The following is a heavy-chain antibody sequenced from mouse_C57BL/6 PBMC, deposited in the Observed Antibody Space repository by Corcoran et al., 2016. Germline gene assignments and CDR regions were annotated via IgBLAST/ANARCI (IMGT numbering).Heavy chain of an antibody. CDR1: GYTFTTYG. D-gene: IGHD1-1*01. Sequence: QIQLVQSGPELKKPGETVKISCKASGYTFTTYGMSWVKQAPGKGLKWMGWINTYSGVPTYADDFKGRFAFSLETSASTAYLQINNLKNEDTATYFCARDGTVVATYWYFDVWGTGTTVTVSS. J-gene: IGHJ1*03. CDR2: INTYSGVP. CDR3: ARDGTVVATYWYFDV. V-gene: IGHV9-3*01.